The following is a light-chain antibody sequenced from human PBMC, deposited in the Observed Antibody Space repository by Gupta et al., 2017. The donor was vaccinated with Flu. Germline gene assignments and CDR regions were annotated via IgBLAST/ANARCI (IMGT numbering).Light chain of an antibody. Sequence: LNWYQQRPGQSPTPLIYHASSLENGVPSRFRASGSGTDFTLSISNLQPEDFATYHCQQTYVTPLTFGQGTHLDI. CDR3: QQTYVTPLT. V-gene: IGKV1-39*01. J-gene: IGKJ5*01. CDR2: HAS.